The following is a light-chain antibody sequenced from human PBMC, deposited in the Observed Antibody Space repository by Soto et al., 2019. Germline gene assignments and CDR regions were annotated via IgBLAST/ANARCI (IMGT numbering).Light chain of an antibody. Sequence: VLARTPGTLSVYPVKRFTLSCKASQSINKNLAWYQQKRGQAPRLLIYGASTRATGFPARFSGSGSGTDFTLTIASLQSEDFAVYYCQQYHKWPITFGQGTRLEI. CDR2: GAS. J-gene: IGKJ5*01. V-gene: IGKV3-15*01. CDR1: QSINKN. CDR3: QQYHKWPIT.